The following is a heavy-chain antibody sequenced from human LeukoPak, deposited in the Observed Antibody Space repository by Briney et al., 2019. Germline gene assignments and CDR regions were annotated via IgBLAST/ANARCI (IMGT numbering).Heavy chain of an antibody. Sequence: GGSLRLSCAASGFTFNSYWMHWVRQDPGKGLVWVSRINSDGGSTYYADSVKGRFTISRDNSKNTLYLQMNSLRAEDTAVYYCAKDPDRAYDILTGYYFDYWGQGTLVTVSS. CDR1: GFTFNSYW. J-gene: IGHJ4*02. D-gene: IGHD3-9*01. V-gene: IGHV3-74*01. CDR2: INSDGGST. CDR3: AKDPDRAYDILTGYYFDY.